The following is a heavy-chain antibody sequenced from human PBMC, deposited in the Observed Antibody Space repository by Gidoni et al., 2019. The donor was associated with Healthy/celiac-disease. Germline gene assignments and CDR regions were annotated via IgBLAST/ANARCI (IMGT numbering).Heavy chain of an antibody. CDR2: ISSSSSYI. V-gene: IGHV3-21*01. CDR3: ARDHRLVEMASDY. D-gene: IGHD6-6*01. CDR1: GFPFSSYS. J-gene: IGHJ4*02. Sequence: EVQLVESGGGLVKPGGSLRLSCAASGFPFSSYSMNWVRQAPGKGLEWVSSISSSSSYIYYADSVKGRFTISRDNAKNSLYLQMNSLRAEDTAVYYCARDHRLVEMASDYWGQGTLVTVSS.